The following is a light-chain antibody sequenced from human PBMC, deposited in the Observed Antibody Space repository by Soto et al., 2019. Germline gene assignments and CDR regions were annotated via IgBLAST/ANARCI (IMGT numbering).Light chain of an antibody. CDR3: QQYNLWPLT. CDR1: QSVSGN. Sequence: EIVMTQSPATLSVSPGERATLSCRASQSVSGNLAWYQKKPGQAPRLLIFDASTRATGIPGRFSGSGSGTEFTLTSSSLLSEDFALYYCQQYNLWPLTFGGGTRVEVK. J-gene: IGKJ4*01. V-gene: IGKV3-15*01. CDR2: DAS.